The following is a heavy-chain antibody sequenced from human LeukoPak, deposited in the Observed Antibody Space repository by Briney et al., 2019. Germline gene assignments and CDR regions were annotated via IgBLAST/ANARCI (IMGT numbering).Heavy chain of an antibody. D-gene: IGHD5-12*01. CDR3: ARGRGSGYDYRSHHFDY. V-gene: IGHV1-46*01. CDR2: INPSGGST. Sequence: LEASVKVSCKASGYTFTGYYMHWVRQAPGQGLEWMGIINPSGGSTSYAQKFQGRVTMTRDTSTSTVYMELSSLRSEDTAVYYCARGRGSGYDYRSHHFDYWGQGTLVTVSS. J-gene: IGHJ4*02. CDR1: GYTFTGYY.